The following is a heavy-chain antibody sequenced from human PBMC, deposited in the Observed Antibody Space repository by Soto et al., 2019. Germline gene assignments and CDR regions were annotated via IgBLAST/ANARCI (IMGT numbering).Heavy chain of an antibody. CDR3: AADATAWQQMVPSDY. J-gene: IGHJ4*02. CDR1: GFTFTSSA. Sequence: SVKVSCRASGFTFTSSAFQWVRQARGQRLEWIGWIAVGSGYTNYAQRFQDRVTLTRDMSTATTYMELSRLTSEDTAIYYCAADATAWQQMVPSDYWGQGTLVTVSS. V-gene: IGHV1-58*01. CDR2: IAVGSGYT. D-gene: IGHD2-8*01.